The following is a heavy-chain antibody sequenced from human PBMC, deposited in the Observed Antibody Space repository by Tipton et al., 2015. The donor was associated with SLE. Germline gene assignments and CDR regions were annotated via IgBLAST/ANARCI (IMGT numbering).Heavy chain of an antibody. CDR1: GCSISSYY. D-gene: IGHD1-1*01. CDR3: AGLSWNPVEEAGDY. V-gene: IGHV4-59*01. J-gene: IGHJ4*02. Sequence: LRLSCTVSGCSISSYYWSWIRQPPGKGLEWIGYIYYSGSTNYNPSLKSRVTISVDTSKNQFSLKLSSVTAADTAVYYRAGLSWNPVEEAGDYWGQGTLVTVSS. CDR2: IYYSGST.